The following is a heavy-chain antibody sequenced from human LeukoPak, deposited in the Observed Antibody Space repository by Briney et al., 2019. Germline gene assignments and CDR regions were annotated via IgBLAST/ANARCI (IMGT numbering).Heavy chain of an antibody. CDR1: GGSISGYY. CDR2: TYYSGST. D-gene: IGHD3-22*01. J-gene: IGHJ5*02. V-gene: IGHV4-59*01. CDR3: ARGTMMVGP. Sequence: SETLSLTCTVSGGSISGYYWSWIRQPPGKGLEWIGYTYYSGSTNYNPSLKSRVTISVDTSKNQFSLKLTSVTAADTAVYYCARGTMMVGPWGQGTLVTVSS.